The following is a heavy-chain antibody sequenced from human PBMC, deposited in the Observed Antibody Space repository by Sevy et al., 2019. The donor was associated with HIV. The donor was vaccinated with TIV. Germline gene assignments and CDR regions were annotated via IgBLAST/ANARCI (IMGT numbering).Heavy chain of an antibody. CDR3: AREAATSSDYYLDAFDI. V-gene: IGHV3-21*01. CDR2: INTGSYYI. Sequence: GGSLRLSCAASGFAFSSCSMHWVRQAPGKGLEWVSSINTGSYYIYYADSVKGRFTISRDNAKNSLFLQMNSLRAEDTAVYYCAREAATSSDYYLDAFDIWGQGTVVTVSS. J-gene: IGHJ3*02. CDR1: GFAFSSCS. D-gene: IGHD3-22*01.